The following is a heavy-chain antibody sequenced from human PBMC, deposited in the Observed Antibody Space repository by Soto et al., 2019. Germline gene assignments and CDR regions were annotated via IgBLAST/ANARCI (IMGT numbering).Heavy chain of an antibody. Sequence: EVQLVESGGGLVQPGGSLRLSCAASGFTFSSYSMNWVRQAPGKGLEWVSYISSSSSTIYYADSVKGRFTISRDNAKNSLYLQMNSLRDEDTAVYYCARVRSVQRVSFLDYWGQGTLVTVSS. J-gene: IGHJ4*02. V-gene: IGHV3-48*02. CDR3: ARVRSVQRVSFLDY. CDR2: ISSSSSTI. CDR1: GFTFSSYS. D-gene: IGHD1-1*01.